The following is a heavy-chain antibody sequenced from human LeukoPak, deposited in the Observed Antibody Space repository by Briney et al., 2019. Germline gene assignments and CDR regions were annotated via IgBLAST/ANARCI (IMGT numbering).Heavy chain of an antibody. CDR3: ARDRRVNWFDP. CDR2: IYYSGST. Sequence: AETLSLTCTVSGGSIRSYYWSWIRQPPGKGLEWIGYIYYSGSTNYNPTLKRRLTMSVDTSKNQFSLKLSSVTAADTAVYYCARDRRVNWFDPWGQGTLVTVSS. V-gene: IGHV4-59*01. J-gene: IGHJ5*02. CDR1: GGSIRSYY.